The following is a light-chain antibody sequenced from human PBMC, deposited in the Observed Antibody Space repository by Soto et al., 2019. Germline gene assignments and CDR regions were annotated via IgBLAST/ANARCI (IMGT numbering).Light chain of an antibody. CDR3: QQYGLSPRT. V-gene: IGKV3-20*01. CDR1: QSVSSSY. CDR2: AAS. Sequence: EIVLTQSPGTLSLSPGERATLSCRASQSVSSSYLAWYQQKPGQAPRLFIYAASIRATGIPDRFSGSGSGTDFTHTTSSLEPEDFAVYYCQQYGLSPRTFGRGTKVDIK. J-gene: IGKJ1*01.